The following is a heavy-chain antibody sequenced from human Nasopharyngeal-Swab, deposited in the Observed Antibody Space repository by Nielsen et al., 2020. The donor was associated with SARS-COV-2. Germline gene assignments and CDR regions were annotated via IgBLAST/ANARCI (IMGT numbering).Heavy chain of an antibody. D-gene: IGHD2-2*02. V-gene: IGHV4-59*01. CDR1: GGSISSYY. CDR3: SRGWGRYCSSTSCYNYGMDV. Sequence: SETLSLTCTVSGGSISSYYWSWIRQPPGKGLEWIGYIYYSGSTNYNPSLKSPVTISVDTSKNQFSLKLSSVTAPDTAVYYCSRGWGRYCSSTSCYNYGMDVWGQGTTVTVSS. CDR2: IYYSGST. J-gene: IGHJ6*02.